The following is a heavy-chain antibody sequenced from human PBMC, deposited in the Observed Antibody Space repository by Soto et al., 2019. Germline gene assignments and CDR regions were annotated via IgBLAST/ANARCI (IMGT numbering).Heavy chain of an antibody. CDR2: ISSSSIYI. D-gene: IGHD6-13*01. Sequence: PGGSLRLSCAASGFTFSSYSMNWVRQAQGKGLEWVSSISSSSIYIYYADSVKGRFTISRDNAKNSLYLQMNSLRAEDTAVYYCYSSSWYGDDDWGQGTRVTVAS. J-gene: IGHJ4*02. CDR3: YSSSWYGDDD. CDR1: GFTFSSYS. V-gene: IGHV3-21*01.